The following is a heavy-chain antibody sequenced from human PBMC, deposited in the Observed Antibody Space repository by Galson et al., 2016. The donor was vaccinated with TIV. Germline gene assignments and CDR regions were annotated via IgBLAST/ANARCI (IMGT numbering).Heavy chain of an antibody. Sequence: SVKVSCKASGYTFTDYYIHWVRQAPGQGLEWMGWINPNSGGAYYAQKFQGSVTMTSDTSISTAYMGLNGLTSDDTAVYYFARGGRSPQFDWLSPEHRGQGRLVTVSS. D-gene: IGHD3-9*01. J-gene: IGHJ1*01. CDR2: INPNSGGA. CDR3: ARGGRSPQFDWLSPEH. CDR1: GYTFTDYY. V-gene: IGHV1-2*02.